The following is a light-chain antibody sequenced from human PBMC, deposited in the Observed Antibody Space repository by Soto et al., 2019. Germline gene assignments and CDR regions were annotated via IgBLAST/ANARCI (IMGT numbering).Light chain of an antibody. Sequence: DIQMTQSPSSLSASVGDRVTITRRASQSISSYLNWYQQKPGKAPKLLIYAASSLQSGVPSRFSGSGSGTEFTLTINSLQPDDSATYYCQRYNTYPLTFGGGTKVDI. V-gene: IGKV1-39*01. CDR3: QRYNTYPLT. CDR2: AAS. J-gene: IGKJ4*01. CDR1: QSISSY.